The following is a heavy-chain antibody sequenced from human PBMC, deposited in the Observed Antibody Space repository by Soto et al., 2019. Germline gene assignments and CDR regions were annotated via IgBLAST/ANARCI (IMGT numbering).Heavy chain of an antibody. V-gene: IGHV3-21*01. CDR1: GFTFSSYS. Sequence: GGSLRLSCAASGFTFSSYSMNWVRQAPGKGLEWVSSISSSCSYIYYAASVKGRFTISRDKAKNSLYLQMNSLRAEDTAVYYCARERIAAADMDAFDIWGQGTMVTVSS. CDR3: ARERIAAADMDAFDI. J-gene: IGHJ3*02. D-gene: IGHD6-13*01. CDR2: ISSSCSYI.